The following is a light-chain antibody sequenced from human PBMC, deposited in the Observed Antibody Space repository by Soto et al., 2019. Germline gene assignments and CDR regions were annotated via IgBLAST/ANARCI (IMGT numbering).Light chain of an antibody. Sequence: QLVLTQSSSASASLGSSVRLTCTLSSGHSSYIIAWHQQQPGKAPRYLMKLEGSGSNNKGSGVPDRFSGSISGADRYLTISNLQSEDEADYYCETWDTNTRVFGGGTKLTVL. J-gene: IGLJ3*02. V-gene: IGLV4-60*03. CDR1: SGHSSYI. CDR2: LEGSGSN. CDR3: ETWDTNTRV.